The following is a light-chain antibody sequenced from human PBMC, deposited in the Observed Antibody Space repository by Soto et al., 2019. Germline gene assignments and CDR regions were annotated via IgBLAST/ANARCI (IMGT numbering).Light chain of an antibody. Sequence: QSALTQPRSVSGSPAQSVTISCTGTSSDVGGYNYVSWYQQHPGEAPKLMIYDVTKRPSGVPDRFSGSKSGYTASLTISGLQTEDEADYFCCSYAGAYTHVFGTGTKVTVL. J-gene: IGLJ1*01. CDR1: SSDVGGYNY. CDR3: CSYAGAYTHV. CDR2: DVT. V-gene: IGLV2-11*01.